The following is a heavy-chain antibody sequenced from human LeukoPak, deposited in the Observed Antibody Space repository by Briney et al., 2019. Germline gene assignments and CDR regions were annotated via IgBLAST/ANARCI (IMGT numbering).Heavy chain of an antibody. D-gene: IGHD6-19*01. J-gene: IGHJ4*02. CDR2: VTGSGHST. Sequence: GGSLRLSCAASGFTFSTYAMNWVRQAPGKGLEWVSAVTGSGHSTYYVDSVKGRFTISRDNSKNTLYLQMNSLTAEDTAVYYCAKVMLVAGTSGYFDYWGQGTLVTVSS. CDR1: GFTFSTYA. V-gene: IGHV3-23*01. CDR3: AKVMLVAGTSGYFDY.